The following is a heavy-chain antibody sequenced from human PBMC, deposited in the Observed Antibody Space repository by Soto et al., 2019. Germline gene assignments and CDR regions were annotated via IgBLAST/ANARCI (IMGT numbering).Heavy chain of an antibody. J-gene: IGHJ6*02. CDR2: IDPSDSYT. CDR1: GYSFTSYW. Sequence: PGESLKISCKGSGYSFTSYWISWVRQMPRKGLEWMGRIDPSDSYTNYSPSFQGRVTISADKSISTAYLQWSSLKASDTAMYYCARVVVVPAAIVGYYYGMDVWGQGTTVTVS. V-gene: IGHV5-10-1*01. CDR3: ARVVVVPAAIVGYYYGMDV. D-gene: IGHD2-2*02.